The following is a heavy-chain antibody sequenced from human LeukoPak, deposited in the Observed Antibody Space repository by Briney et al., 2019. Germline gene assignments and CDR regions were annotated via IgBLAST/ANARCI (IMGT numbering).Heavy chain of an antibody. Sequence: GGSLRLSCAASGFTFSTYTMYWVRHPPGKRLEWVSIIGSSGGGIHYADSVKGRFTISRDNSKNTLYLQMNNLRAEDTAVYYCAKDTDLTGYYNGAFDIWGQGTMVTVSS. CDR3: AKDTDLTGYYNGAFDI. J-gene: IGHJ3*02. D-gene: IGHD3-9*01. CDR1: GFTFSTYT. CDR2: IGSSGGGI. V-gene: IGHV3-23*01.